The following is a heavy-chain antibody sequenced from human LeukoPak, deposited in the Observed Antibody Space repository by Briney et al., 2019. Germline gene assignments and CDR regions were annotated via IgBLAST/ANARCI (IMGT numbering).Heavy chain of an antibody. V-gene: IGHV3-23*01. CDR2: VSGNSGST. CDR1: GFTFSSYA. Sequence: GGSLRLSCAASGFTFSSYAMNWVRQAPGKGLEWVSTVSGNSGSTYYADSVKGRFTISRDNSKDTLYLQMNNLRAEDTAVYYCAKDREYSAYDSDYWGQGTLVTVSS. J-gene: IGHJ4*02. CDR3: AKDREYSAYDSDY. D-gene: IGHD5-12*01.